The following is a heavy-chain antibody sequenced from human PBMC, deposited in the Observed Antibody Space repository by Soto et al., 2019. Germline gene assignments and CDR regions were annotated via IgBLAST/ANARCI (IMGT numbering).Heavy chain of an antibody. CDR1: GFTFSSYA. Sequence: QPGGSLRLSCAASGFTFSSYAMSWVRQAPGKGLEWVSAISGSGGSTYYADSVKGRFTISRDNSKNTLYLQMNSLRAEDTAVYYCAKEKLHYDYIWGSSSNLSPGGDYLAYWGQGTLVTVSS. CDR2: ISGSGGST. D-gene: IGHD3-16*01. J-gene: IGHJ4*02. V-gene: IGHV3-23*01. CDR3: AKEKLHYDYIWGSSSNLSPGGDYLAY.